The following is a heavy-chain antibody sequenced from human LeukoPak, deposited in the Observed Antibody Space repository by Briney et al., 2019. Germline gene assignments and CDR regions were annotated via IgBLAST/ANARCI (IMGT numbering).Heavy chain of an antibody. CDR2: IRGGGGST. CDR1: GFTFSSYA. J-gene: IGHJ3*02. Sequence: GGSLRLSCAASGFTFSSYAMSWVRQAPGKGPEWVAAIRGGGGSTYYADSVKGRFTISGDNSKNTLYLQMNSLRAEDTAVYYCANAETVPTSAFDIWAQGTMVTASS. CDR3: ANAETVPTSAFDI. D-gene: IGHD4-17*01. V-gene: IGHV3-23*01.